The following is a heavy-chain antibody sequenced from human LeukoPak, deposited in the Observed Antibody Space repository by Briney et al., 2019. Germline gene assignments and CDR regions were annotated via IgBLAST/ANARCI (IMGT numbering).Heavy chain of an antibody. CDR3: ARGEWELPIY. Sequence: GRSLRLSCAASGFTVSSNYMSWVRQAPGKGLQWVSLISSGGNTYYADSVKGRFTISRDNSNNTLYLQMNSLRAEDTAVYYCARGEWELPIYWGQGTLVTVSS. CDR1: GFTVSSNY. V-gene: IGHV3-53*01. CDR2: ISSGGNT. J-gene: IGHJ4*02. D-gene: IGHD1-7*01.